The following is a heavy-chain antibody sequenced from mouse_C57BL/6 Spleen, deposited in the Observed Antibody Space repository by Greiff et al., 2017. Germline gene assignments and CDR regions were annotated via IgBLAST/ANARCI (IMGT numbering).Heavy chain of an antibody. D-gene: IGHD1-1*01. CDR1: GYTFTNYW. CDR3: AREELTNWYFDV. J-gene: IGHJ1*03. Sequence: QVQLQQSGAELVRPGTSVKMSCKASGYTFTNYWIGWAKQRPGHGLEWIGDIYPSVGYSNYNEKFKGKATLTADKSSSTAYMQFSSLTSEDSAIYYCAREELTNWYFDVWGTGTTVTVSS. CDR2: IYPSVGYS. V-gene: IGHV1-63*01.